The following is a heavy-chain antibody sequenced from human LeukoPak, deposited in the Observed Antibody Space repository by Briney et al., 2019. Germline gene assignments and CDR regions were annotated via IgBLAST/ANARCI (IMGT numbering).Heavy chain of an antibody. D-gene: IGHD3-3*01. Sequence: RGSLRLSCAVSGFYLGLYWMSWVRQAPGKGLEWVANIDEHGHNTFYGDSVRGRFTISRENAQNSLSLEMNDLRPEDTALYYCSRSGVTHGIDSWGQGILVSVFS. V-gene: IGHV3-7*01. J-gene: IGHJ4*02. CDR2: IDEHGHNT. CDR1: GFYLGLYW. CDR3: SRSGVTHGIDS.